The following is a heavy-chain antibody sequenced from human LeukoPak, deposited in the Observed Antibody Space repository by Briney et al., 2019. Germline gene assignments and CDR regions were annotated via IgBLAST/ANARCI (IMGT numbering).Heavy chain of an antibody. D-gene: IGHD3-10*01. CDR3: ASTYYYGSGSYYIYYYGMDV. Sequence: GGSLRLSCAASGFTFSSYWMHWVRQAPGKGLVWVSRINSDGSSTNYADSVKGRFTISRDNAKNTLYLQMNSLRAEDTAVYYCASTYYYGSGSYYIYYYGMDVWGKGTTVTVSS. CDR2: INSDGSST. J-gene: IGHJ6*04. V-gene: IGHV3-74*01. CDR1: GFTFSSYW.